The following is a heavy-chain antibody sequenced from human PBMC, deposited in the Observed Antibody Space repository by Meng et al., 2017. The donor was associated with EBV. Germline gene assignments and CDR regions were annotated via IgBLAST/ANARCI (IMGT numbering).Heavy chain of an antibody. CDR3: ASESGRGFTPDY. CDR1: GGTFRSDA. J-gene: IGHJ4*02. V-gene: IGHV1-69*01. CDR2: LIPMTGVA. Sequence: QVQLVQSGAEVKKPXSSVMVSXKTSGGTFRSDAISWVRQAPGQGLVWMGGLIPMTGVAHYAQKFQDRVSIIADEFTSTHYLELSSLRSEDTAIYFCASESGRGFTPDYWGQGTLVTVSS. D-gene: IGHD3-10*01.